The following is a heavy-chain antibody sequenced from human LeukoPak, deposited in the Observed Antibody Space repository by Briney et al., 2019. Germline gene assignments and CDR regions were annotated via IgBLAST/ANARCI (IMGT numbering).Heavy chain of an antibody. CDR2: IYYSGST. V-gene: IGHV4-39*07. J-gene: IGHJ4*02. D-gene: IGHD3-22*01. Sequence: SETLSLTCTVSGGSISSSSYYWGWIRQPPGKGLEWIGSIYYSGSTYYNPSLKSRVTISVDTSKNQFSLKLSSVTAADTAVYYCAREVIAGETGRYLDYWGQGTLVTVSS. CDR3: AREVIAGETGRYLDY. CDR1: GGSISSSSYY.